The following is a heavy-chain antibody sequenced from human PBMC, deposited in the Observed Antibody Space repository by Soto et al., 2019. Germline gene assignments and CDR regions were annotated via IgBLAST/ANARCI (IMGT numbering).Heavy chain of an antibody. CDR1: GYSFTSNW. Sequence: PGESLKISCKGSGYSFTSNWIGWVRQMPGKGLEWMGIIYPGDSETRYNPSFQGQVIISADKSTSTAHLQWSSLKASDTAMYYCAKFPTHGPPDYWGLGTLVTVSS. D-gene: IGHD2-8*01. CDR3: AKFPTHGPPDY. CDR2: IYPGDSET. J-gene: IGHJ4*02. V-gene: IGHV5-51*01.